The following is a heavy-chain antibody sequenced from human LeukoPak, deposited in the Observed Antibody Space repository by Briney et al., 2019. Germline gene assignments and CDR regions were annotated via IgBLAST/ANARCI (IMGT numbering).Heavy chain of an antibody. J-gene: IGHJ6*04. CDR3: AKDCYYYGSGSYYKECLDV. CDR2: ISGSGGST. D-gene: IGHD3-10*01. CDR1: GFTFSSYG. V-gene: IGHV3-23*01. Sequence: PGGSLRLSCAASGFTFSSYGMSWVRQAPGKGLEWVSAISGSGGSTYYADSVKGRFTISRDNSKNTLYLQMNSLRAEDTAVYYCAKDCYYYGSGSYYKECLDVWGKGTTVTISS.